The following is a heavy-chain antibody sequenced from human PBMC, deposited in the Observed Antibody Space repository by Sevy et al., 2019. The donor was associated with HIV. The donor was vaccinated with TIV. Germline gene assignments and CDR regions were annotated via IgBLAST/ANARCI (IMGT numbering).Heavy chain of an antibody. Sequence: SETPSLTCTVSGGSISSYYWSWIRQPPGKGLEWIGYIYYSGSTNYNPSLKSRVTISVDTSKNQFSLKLSSVTAADTAVYYCARDMLGYCSSTSCYAEGYFDYWGQGTLVTVSS. CDR2: IYYSGST. CDR1: GGSISSYY. J-gene: IGHJ4*02. D-gene: IGHD2-2*01. CDR3: ARDMLGYCSSTSCYAEGYFDY. V-gene: IGHV4-59*01.